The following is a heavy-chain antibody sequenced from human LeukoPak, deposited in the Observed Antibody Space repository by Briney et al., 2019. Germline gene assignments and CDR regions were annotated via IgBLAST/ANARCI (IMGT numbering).Heavy chain of an antibody. Sequence: SETLSLTCAVYGGSFSGYYWSWIRQPPGKGLEWIGEINHSGSTNYNPSLKSRVTISVDTSKNQFSLKLSSVTAADTAVYYCARGQFFAYYYDSSGYYYVYWGQGTLVTVSS. J-gene: IGHJ4*02. CDR1: GGSFSGYY. CDR2: INHSGST. CDR3: ARGQFFAYYYDSSGYYYVY. D-gene: IGHD3-22*01. V-gene: IGHV4-34*01.